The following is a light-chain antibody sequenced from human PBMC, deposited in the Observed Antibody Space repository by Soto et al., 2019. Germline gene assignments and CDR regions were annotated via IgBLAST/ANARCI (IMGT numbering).Light chain of an antibody. Sequence: QAVLTQEPSLTVSPGGTVTVTCGSNTGAVTSAHYAYWFQQKPGKAPSALIYEANNKHSWTPARFSGSLLGGKAALTLLGVQPEDEAEYYCLLSFSGDDYVFGPGTKVTVL. V-gene: IGLV7-46*02. CDR1: TGAVTSAHY. J-gene: IGLJ1*01. CDR3: LLSFSGDDYV. CDR2: EAN.